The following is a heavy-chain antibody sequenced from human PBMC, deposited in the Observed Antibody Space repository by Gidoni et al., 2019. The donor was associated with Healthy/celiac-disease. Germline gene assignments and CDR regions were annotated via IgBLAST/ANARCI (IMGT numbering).Heavy chain of an antibody. V-gene: IGHV4-59*01. CDR3: ARDFGGSYYYGMDV. CDR2: IYYSGST. Sequence: QVQLQESGPGLVKPSETLSLTCTVSGGSISSYYWSWIRQPPGKGLEWIGYIYYSGSTNYNPSRKSRVTISVDTSKNQFSLKLSSVTAADTAVYYCARDFGGSYYYGMDVWGQGTTVTVSS. CDR1: GGSISSYY. J-gene: IGHJ6*02. D-gene: IGHD3-10*01.